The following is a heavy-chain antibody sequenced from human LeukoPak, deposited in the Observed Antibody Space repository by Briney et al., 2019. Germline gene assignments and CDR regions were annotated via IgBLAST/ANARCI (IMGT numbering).Heavy chain of an antibody. J-gene: IGHJ4*02. D-gene: IGHD4-23*01. CDR2: ISSSSTI. CDR1: GXTFSSYN. V-gene: IGHV3-48*02. Sequence: GGSLRLSCAASGXTFSSYNVNWVRQAPGKGLEWISYISSSSTIYYAESVKGQFTISRDNAKNALYLQVNSLRDEDTAVYYCARDYGGHGEYFDYWGQGTLVTVSS. CDR3: ARDYGGHGEYFDY.